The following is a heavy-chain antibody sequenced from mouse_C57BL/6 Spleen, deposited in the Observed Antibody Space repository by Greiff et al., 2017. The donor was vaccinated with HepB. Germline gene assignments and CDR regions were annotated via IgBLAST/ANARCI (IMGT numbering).Heavy chain of an antibody. CDR2: IYPGSGNT. CDR1: GYTFTDYY. J-gene: IGHJ2*01. V-gene: IGHV1-76*01. CDR3: ARSDEYDFDY. Sequence: VQLQQSGAELVRPGASVKLSCKASGYTFTDYYINWVKQRPGQGLEWIARIYPGSGNTYYNEKFKGKATLTAEKSSSTAYMQLSSLTSEDSAVYCCARSDEYDFDYWGQGTTLTVSS. D-gene: IGHD2-10*02.